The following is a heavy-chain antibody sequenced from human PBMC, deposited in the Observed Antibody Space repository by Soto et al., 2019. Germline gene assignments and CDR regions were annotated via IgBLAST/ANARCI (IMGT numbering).Heavy chain of an antibody. V-gene: IGHV5-10-1*01. Sequence: GESLKISCKGSGYSFTSYWISWVRQMPGKGLEWMGRIDPSDSYTNYSPSFQGHVTISADKSISTAYLQWSSLKASDTAMYYCARRRGKTYYYYGMDVWGQGTTVTVSS. D-gene: IGHD3-10*01. CDR2: IDPSDSYT. CDR3: ARRRGKTYYYYGMDV. CDR1: GYSFTSYW. J-gene: IGHJ6*02.